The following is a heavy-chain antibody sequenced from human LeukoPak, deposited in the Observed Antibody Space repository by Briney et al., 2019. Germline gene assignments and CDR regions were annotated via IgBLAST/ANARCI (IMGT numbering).Heavy chain of an antibody. V-gene: IGHV3-53*01. J-gene: IGHJ6*03. D-gene: IGHD6-19*01. Sequence: PGGSLRLSCAASGFTVSSNYMSWVRQAPGKGLEWVSVIYSGGSTYYADSVKGRFTISRDNSKNTLYLQMNSLRAEDTAVYYCARGIDSRGRYTRYYYYMDVWGKGTTVTVSS. CDR1: GFTVSSNY. CDR2: IYSGGST. CDR3: ARGIDSRGRYTRYYYYMDV.